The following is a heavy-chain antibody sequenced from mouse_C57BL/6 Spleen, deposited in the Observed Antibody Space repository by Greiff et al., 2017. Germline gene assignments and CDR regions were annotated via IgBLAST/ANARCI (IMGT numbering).Heavy chain of an antibody. CDR3: ARYRDGNYFDY. J-gene: IGHJ2*01. CDR1: GYTFTDYY. V-gene: IGHV1-26*01. Sequence: VQLQQSGPELVKPGASVKISCKASGYTFTDYYMNWVKQSHGKSLEWIGDINPNNGGTSYNQKFKGKATLTVDKSSSTAYMELRSLTSEDSAVYYCARYRDGNYFDYWGQGTTLTVSS. D-gene: IGHD2-1*01. CDR2: INPNNGGT.